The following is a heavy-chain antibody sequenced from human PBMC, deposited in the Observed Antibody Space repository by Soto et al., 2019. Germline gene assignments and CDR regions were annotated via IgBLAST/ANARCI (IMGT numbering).Heavy chain of an antibody. CDR1: GGSISSSSYY. Sequence: SETLSLTCPVSGGSISSSSYYWGWIRQPPGKGLEWSGSICYSGSTYYNPSLKSRVTISVDTSKNQFSLKLSSVTAPDTAVYYCASPVSDSSGYYAPDAFDTWGQGTMVTVS. CDR2: ICYSGST. J-gene: IGHJ3*02. V-gene: IGHV4-39*01. CDR3: ASPVSDSSGYYAPDAFDT. D-gene: IGHD3-22*01.